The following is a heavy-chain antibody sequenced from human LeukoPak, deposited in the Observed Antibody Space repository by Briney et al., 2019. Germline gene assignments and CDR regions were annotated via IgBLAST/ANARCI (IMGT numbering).Heavy chain of an antibody. Sequence: GGSLRLSCAASGFTFSSYAMSWVRQAPGKGLEWVSAISGGGGSTYYADSVKGRFTISRDNSKNTLSLQMNSLRAEDTAVYYCARAPHYSNYGPYYYGMDVWGQGTTVTVSS. CDR3: ARAPHYSNYGPYYYGMDV. J-gene: IGHJ6*02. CDR2: ISGGGGST. V-gene: IGHV3-23*01. D-gene: IGHD4-11*01. CDR1: GFTFSSYA.